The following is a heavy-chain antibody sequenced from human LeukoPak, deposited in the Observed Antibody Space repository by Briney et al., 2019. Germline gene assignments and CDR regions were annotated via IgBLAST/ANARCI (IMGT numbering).Heavy chain of an antibody. CDR1: GYTFTGYY. Sequence: ASVKVSCKASGYTFTGYYMQWVRQAPGRGLEWMGRINPNSGGTDYAQNFQGRVTMTRDTSISTVYMELSSLKSNDTAVYYCARQGSLGTWFDPWGQGTLVTVSS. CDR3: ARQGSLGTWFDP. D-gene: IGHD7-27*01. V-gene: IGHV1-2*06. J-gene: IGHJ5*02. CDR2: INPNSGGT.